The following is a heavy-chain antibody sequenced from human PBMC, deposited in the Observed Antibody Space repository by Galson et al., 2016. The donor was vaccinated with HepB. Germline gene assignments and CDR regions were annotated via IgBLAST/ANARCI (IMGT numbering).Heavy chain of an antibody. V-gene: IGHV1-69*13. Sequence: SVKVSCKASGGTFSSYAINWVRQAPGQGLEWMGGIIPIFGTANYAQKFQGRVTITADESTSTAYMELSSLRSENTAVYYCARARGYCTNGVCNPYYYGMDVWGQGTTVTVSS. CDR2: IIPIFGTA. D-gene: IGHD2-8*01. CDR3: ARARGYCTNGVCNPYYYGMDV. J-gene: IGHJ6*02. CDR1: GGTFSSYA.